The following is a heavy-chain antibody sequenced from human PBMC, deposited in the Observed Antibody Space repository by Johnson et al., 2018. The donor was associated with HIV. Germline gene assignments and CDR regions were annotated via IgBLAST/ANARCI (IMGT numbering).Heavy chain of an antibody. CDR2: IRYDGSIQ. CDR1: GFIFNTFG. J-gene: IGHJ3*02. CDR3: ARALLIAARPVGAFDI. V-gene: IGHV3-30*02. D-gene: IGHD6-6*01. Sequence: HVQLVESGGGVVQPGGSLRLSCAASGFIFNTFGMHWVRQAPGTGLEWVAFIRYDGSIQYYADSVQGRFPISRDNSKNTLYLQMHSLRLEDTAVYYCARALLIAARPVGAFDIWGQGTMVTVSS.